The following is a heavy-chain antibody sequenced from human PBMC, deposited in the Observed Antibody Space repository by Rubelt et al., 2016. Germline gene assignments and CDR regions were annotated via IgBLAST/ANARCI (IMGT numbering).Heavy chain of an antibody. CDR3: ARDSLTQLKGVPLDS. Sequence: QLQLQESGPGLVKPSETLSLTCTVSGGSISSSSYYWSWIRQSPGRGLEWIGEVNSDGHTNYSPSFEGRVTLFVDTSKSQFVLMLTSVTAADTATYYCARDSLTQLKGVPLDSWGQGTPVSVSS. CDR2: VNSDGHT. J-gene: IGHJ4*02. CDR1: GGSISSSSYY. D-gene: IGHD1-1*01. V-gene: IGHV4-39*02.